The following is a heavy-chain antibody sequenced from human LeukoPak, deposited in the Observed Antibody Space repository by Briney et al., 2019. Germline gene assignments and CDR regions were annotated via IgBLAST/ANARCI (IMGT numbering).Heavy chain of an antibody. D-gene: IGHD3-9*01. Sequence: SVKVSCKASGYTFTSYDVNWVRQAPGQGLEWMGGIIPIFGTANYAQKFQGRVTITADESTSTAYMVLSSLRSEDTAVYYCARSKALRLDDIYYWGQGTLVTVSS. CDR1: GYTFTSYD. J-gene: IGHJ4*02. CDR3: ARSKALRLDDIYY. V-gene: IGHV1-69*13. CDR2: IIPIFGTA.